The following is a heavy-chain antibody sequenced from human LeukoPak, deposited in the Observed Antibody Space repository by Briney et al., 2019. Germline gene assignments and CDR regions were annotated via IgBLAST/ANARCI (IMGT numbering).Heavy chain of an antibody. CDR1: GYTFTDYH. V-gene: IGHV1-2*02. CDR2: INPNTGGT. Sequence: ASVKVSCKASGYTFTDYHIHWVRRAPGQGLEWMGWINPNTGGTNYAQKFQGRVTMTRDTSISTAYMELSRLTSDDTALYYCASGSHTSHYGGSGYYYFDYWGQGTLVTVSS. CDR3: ASGSHTSHYGGSGYYYFDY. J-gene: IGHJ4*02. D-gene: IGHD3-22*01.